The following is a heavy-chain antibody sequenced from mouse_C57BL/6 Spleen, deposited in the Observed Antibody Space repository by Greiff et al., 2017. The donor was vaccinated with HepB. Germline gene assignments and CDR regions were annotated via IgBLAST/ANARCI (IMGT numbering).Heavy chain of an antibody. D-gene: IGHD1-1*01. Sequence: VQLQQSGPELVKPGASVKISCKASGYAFSSSWMNWVKQRPGKGLEWIGRIYPGDGDTNYNGKFKGKATLTADKSSSTAYMQLSSLTSEDSAVYFCASITTVVARYFDVWGTRTTVTVSS. CDR1: GYAFSSSW. J-gene: IGHJ1*03. V-gene: IGHV1-82*01. CDR2: IYPGDGDT. CDR3: ASITTVVARYFDV.